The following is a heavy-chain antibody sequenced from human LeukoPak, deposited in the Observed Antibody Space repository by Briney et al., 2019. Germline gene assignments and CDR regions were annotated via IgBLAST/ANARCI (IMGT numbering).Heavy chain of an antibody. Sequence: PSETLSLTCAVYGGSFSGFYWTWIRQPPGKGLEWIGEINHSGSTNYNPSLKSRVTISVDTSKNQFSLKLSSVTAADTAVYYCARSDYYYDSSGYRDWFDPWGQGTLVTVSS. CDR1: GGSFSGFY. D-gene: IGHD3-22*01. CDR3: ARSDYYYDSSGYRDWFDP. CDR2: INHSGST. V-gene: IGHV4-34*01. J-gene: IGHJ5*02.